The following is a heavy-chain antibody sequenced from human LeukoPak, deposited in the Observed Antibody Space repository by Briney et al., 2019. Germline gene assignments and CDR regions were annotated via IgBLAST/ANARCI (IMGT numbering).Heavy chain of an antibody. D-gene: IGHD3-9*01. CDR3: ARKGFDWLPYFDY. J-gene: IGHJ4*02. CDR1: GGSFSDYW. V-gene: IGHV4-34*01. CDR2: VKHRGRT. Sequence: SETLSLTCAVYGGSFSDYWWTWIRQSPGKGLEWIGEVKHRGRTNYNPSLKSRVSISVDRSKKQFSLKLSSVTAADTAVYYCARKGFDWLPYFDYWGQGTLVTVCS.